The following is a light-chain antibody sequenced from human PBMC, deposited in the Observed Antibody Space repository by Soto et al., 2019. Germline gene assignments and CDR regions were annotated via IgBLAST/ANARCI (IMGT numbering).Light chain of an antibody. CDR1: QSVSNF. CDR3: QQYNNWPQT. J-gene: IGKJ1*01. V-gene: IGKV3D-15*01. Sequence: DIVMTQSPATLSVSPGEGATLTCRASQSVSNFLAWYQHKPGQAPRLLIYDASIRATGVPARFSGSGSGTDFTLTISSLQSEDFAVYYCQQYNNWPQTFGQGTKVDIK. CDR2: DAS.